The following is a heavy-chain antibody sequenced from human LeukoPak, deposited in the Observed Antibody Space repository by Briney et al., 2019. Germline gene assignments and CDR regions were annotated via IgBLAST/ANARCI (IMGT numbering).Heavy chain of an antibody. CDR1: GFTFSSFW. Sequence: GGSLRLSCAASGFTFSSFWMHWIRQAPGKGLEWVAIISYDGSKKYYADSVKGRFTISRDNSKNTLYLQMNSLRAEDTAVYYCARRGAYGDYVDYWGQGTLVTVSS. D-gene: IGHD4-17*01. CDR2: ISYDGSKK. V-gene: IGHV3-30*03. CDR3: ARRGAYGDYVDY. J-gene: IGHJ4*02.